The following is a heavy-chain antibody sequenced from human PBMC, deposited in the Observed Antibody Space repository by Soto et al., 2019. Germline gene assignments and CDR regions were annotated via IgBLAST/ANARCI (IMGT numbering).Heavy chain of an antibody. CDR1: AGYSSSHY. Sequence: SEPMSPACTVFAGYSSSHYCSRLLQNGGNVLEWIGRIYTSGSTNYNPSLKSRVTMSVDTSKNQFSLKLSSVTAADTAVYYCAIESGTAMVYYYYSGMDVWGQGTTVTVSS. D-gene: IGHD5-18*01. CDR3: AIESGTAMVYYYYSGMDV. V-gene: IGHV4-4*07. J-gene: IGHJ6*02. CDR2: IYTSGST.